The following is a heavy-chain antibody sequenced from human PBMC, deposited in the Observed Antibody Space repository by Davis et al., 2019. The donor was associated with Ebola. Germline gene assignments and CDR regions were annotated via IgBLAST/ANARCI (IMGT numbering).Heavy chain of an antibody. Sequence: GESLKISCAASGFTFSNSDMNWVHQAPGKGLEWVSGVSWNGSRTHYADSVKGRFIISRDNAKNSLYLQMNSLRAEDTAVYFCARDRRYGDYPYYFDYWGQGSLVTVSS. D-gene: IGHD4-17*01. CDR1: GFTFSNSD. CDR2: VSWNGSRT. V-gene: IGHV3-35*01. CDR3: ARDRRYGDYPYYFDY. J-gene: IGHJ4*02.